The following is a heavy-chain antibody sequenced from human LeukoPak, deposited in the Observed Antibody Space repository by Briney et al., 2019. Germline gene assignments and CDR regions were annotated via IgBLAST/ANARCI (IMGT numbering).Heavy chain of an antibody. Sequence: GGSLRLSCAASGFTFSNYGMSWVRQAPGKGLEWVSTISGSGGSTYYADSVKGRFTISRDNSKNTLYLQMNSLRAEDTAVYYCARGALLYYDIGRYFDLWGRGTLVTVSS. J-gene: IGHJ2*01. CDR1: GFTFSNYG. CDR2: ISGSGGST. CDR3: ARGALLYYDIGRYFDL. D-gene: IGHD3-9*01. V-gene: IGHV3-23*01.